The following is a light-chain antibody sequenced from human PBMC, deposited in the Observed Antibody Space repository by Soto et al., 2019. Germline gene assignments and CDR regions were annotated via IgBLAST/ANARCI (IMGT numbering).Light chain of an antibody. CDR3: QQYYNWPPLYT. CDR2: EAS. CDR1: QSVSIN. V-gene: IGKV3D-15*01. J-gene: IGKJ2*01. Sequence: EIVLTQSPATLSVSPGERATLSCRASQSVSINLAWYQQKPGQAPRFLIYEASIRATGIPARFSGSGSGTEFTLTISSLQSEDSAIYYCQQYYNWPPLYTFGQGTKLEIK.